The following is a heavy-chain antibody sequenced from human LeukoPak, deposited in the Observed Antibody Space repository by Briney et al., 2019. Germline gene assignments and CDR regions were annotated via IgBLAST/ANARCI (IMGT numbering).Heavy chain of an antibody. CDR2: IYTSGST. V-gene: IGHV4-61*02. J-gene: IGHJ5*02. CDR3: ATRSGIAAPFDP. Sequence: SETLSLTCTVSGGSISSGSYFRSWIRQPAGKGLEWIGRIYTSGSTNNNPSRKSRVTISVDTSKNLYSLKLSSVTAADTALDYCATRSGIAAPFDPWGQGTLVTVSS. D-gene: IGHD6-13*01. CDR1: GGSISSGSYF.